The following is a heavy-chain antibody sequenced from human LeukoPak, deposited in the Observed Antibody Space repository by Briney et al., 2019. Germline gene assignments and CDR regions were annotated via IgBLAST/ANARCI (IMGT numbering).Heavy chain of an antibody. CDR2: IYYSGST. CDR1: GGSFSGYY. J-gene: IGHJ6*03. D-gene: IGHD3-10*01. Sequence: SETLSLTCAVYGGSFSGYYWSWIRQPPGKGLEWIGSIYYSGSTYYNPSLKSRVTISVDTSKNQFSLKLSSVTAADTAVYYCARDGPSSGHHYYYYYYMDVWGKGTTVTISS. V-gene: IGHV4-34*11. CDR3: ARDGPSSGHHYYYYYYMDV.